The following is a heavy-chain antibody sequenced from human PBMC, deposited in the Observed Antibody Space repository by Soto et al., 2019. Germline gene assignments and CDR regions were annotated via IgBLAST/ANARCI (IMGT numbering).Heavy chain of an antibody. D-gene: IGHD3-22*01. V-gene: IGHV3-73*01. CDR1: GFTFSGSA. Sequence: EVQLVESGGGLVQPGGSLKLSCAASGFTFSGSAMHWVRQASGKGLEWVGRIRSKANSYATAYAASVKGRFTISRDDSKNTAYLQMNSLKNEDTAVYYCTSTLYYYDSSGYSGPDDYWGQGTLVTVSS. CDR2: IRSKANSYAT. CDR3: TSTLYYYDSSGYSGPDDY. J-gene: IGHJ4*02.